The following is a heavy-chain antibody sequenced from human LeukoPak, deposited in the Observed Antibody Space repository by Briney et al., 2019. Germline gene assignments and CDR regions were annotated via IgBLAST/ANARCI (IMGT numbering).Heavy chain of an antibody. CDR1: GVTVSSNY. J-gene: IGHJ4*01. D-gene: IGHD1-1*01. CDR2: VYSGGST. CDR3: ARVAPFRGNDDPFDY. Sequence: PAGSLRLSCAASGVTVSSNYMSWVRQAPGKGLEWVSVVYSGGSTYYADSVKGRFTISRDNSKNTLYLQMNSLRADATAVYYCARVAPFRGNDDPFDYWGDGTLVTVSS. V-gene: IGHV3-66*02.